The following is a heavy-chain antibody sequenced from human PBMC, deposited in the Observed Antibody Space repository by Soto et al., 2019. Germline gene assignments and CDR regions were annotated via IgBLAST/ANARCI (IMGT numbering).Heavy chain of an antibody. V-gene: IGHV3-13*01. Sequence: EVQLVESGGGLVQPGGSLRLSCAASGFTFSSYDMHWVRQATGKGLEWVSAIGTAGDTYYPGSVKGRFTISRENAKNSLYLQMNSLRAEDTAVYYCARDPQMGARWSGWFDPWCQGTLVTVSS. CDR1: GFTFSSYD. J-gene: IGHJ5*02. D-gene: IGHD1-26*01. CDR2: IGTAGDT. CDR3: ARDPQMGARWSGWFDP.